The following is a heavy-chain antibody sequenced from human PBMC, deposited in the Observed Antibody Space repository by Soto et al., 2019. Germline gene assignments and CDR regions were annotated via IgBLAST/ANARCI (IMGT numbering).Heavy chain of an antibody. J-gene: IGHJ4*02. CDR2: INHSGST. Sequence: QSITYTLYGGSYSRYYWSWIRQATGKGLEWIGEINHSGSTNYNPSLKSRVTISIDTSKNQFSLKLTSVTAADTAVYYCARPWVYWGQGTLVTVSS. CDR3: ARPWVY. V-gene: IGHV4-34*01. CDR1: GGSYSRYY.